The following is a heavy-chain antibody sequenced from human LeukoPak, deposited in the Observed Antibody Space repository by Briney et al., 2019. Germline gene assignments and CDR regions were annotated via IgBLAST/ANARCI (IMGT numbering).Heavy chain of an antibody. V-gene: IGHV4-4*07. D-gene: IGHD2-15*01. CDR1: GGSISSYY. CDR3: ARGTVGYCSGGSCQGWFDP. Sequence: SETLSLTCSVSGGSISSYYWSWIRQPAGKGLEWIGRIYTSGSTNYNPSLKSRVTISIDTSRNQFSLKLSSVTAADTAVYYCARGTVGYCSGGSCQGWFDPWGQGTLVTVSS. J-gene: IGHJ5*02. CDR2: IYTSGST.